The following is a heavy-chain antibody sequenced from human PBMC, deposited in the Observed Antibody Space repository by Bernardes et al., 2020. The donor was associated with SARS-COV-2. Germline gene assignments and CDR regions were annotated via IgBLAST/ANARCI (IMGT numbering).Heavy chain of an antibody. J-gene: IGHJ5*02. CDR1: GGSISSYY. CDR3: ARVSLGYCSGGSCYSGFDP. Sequence: ETLSLTCTVSGGSISSYYWSWIRQPPGKGLEWIGYIYYSGSTNYNPSLKSRVTISVDTSKNQFSLKLSSVTAADTAVYYCARVSLGYCSGGSCYSGFDPWGQGTLVTVSS. CDR2: IYYSGST. V-gene: IGHV4-59*01. D-gene: IGHD2-15*01.